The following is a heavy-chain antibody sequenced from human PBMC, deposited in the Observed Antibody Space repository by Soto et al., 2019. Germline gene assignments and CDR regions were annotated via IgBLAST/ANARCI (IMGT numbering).Heavy chain of an antibody. D-gene: IGHD4-17*01. J-gene: IGHJ6*02. CDR1: GYTFTSYA. Sequence: ASVKVSCKASGYTFTSYAMHWVRQAPGQRLEWMGWINAGNGNTKYSQKFQGRVTITRDTSASTAYMELSSLRSEDTAVYYCARVHPYGDYEIYYYYGMDVWGQGTTVTVSS. CDR2: INAGNGNT. V-gene: IGHV1-3*01. CDR3: ARVHPYGDYEIYYYYGMDV.